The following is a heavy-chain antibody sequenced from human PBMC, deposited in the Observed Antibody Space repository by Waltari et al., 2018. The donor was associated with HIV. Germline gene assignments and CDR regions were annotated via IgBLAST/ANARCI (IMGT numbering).Heavy chain of an antibody. J-gene: IGHJ5*02. CDR2: ISYSGRT. V-gene: IGHV4-59*01. CDR3: ARDLVVAAAEGFDP. Sequence: QVELQESGPGLVKPSETLSLTCTVSGGSIPSYYWSWIRQSPGLGLEWIGNISYSGRTTYNPALKGRVIMSLDTSKNHISLNLRSLSAADTAVYYCARDLVVAAAEGFDPWGQGILVTVSS. CDR1: GGSIPSYY. D-gene: IGHD2-15*01.